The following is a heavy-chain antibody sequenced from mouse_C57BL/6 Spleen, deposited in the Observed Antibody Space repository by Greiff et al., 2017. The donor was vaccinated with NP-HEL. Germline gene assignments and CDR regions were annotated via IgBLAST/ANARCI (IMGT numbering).Heavy chain of an antibody. CDR2: INPNNGGT. J-gene: IGHJ3*01. V-gene: IGHV1-26*01. CDR1: GYTFTDYY. CDR3: ASPLRYGFAY. Sequence: EVQLQQSGPELVKPGASVKISCKASGYTFTDYYMNWVKQSHGKSLEWIGDINPNNGGTSYNQKFKGKATLTVDKSSSTAYMELRSLTSEDSAVYDCASPLRYGFAYWGQGTLVTVSA. D-gene: IGHD2-12*01.